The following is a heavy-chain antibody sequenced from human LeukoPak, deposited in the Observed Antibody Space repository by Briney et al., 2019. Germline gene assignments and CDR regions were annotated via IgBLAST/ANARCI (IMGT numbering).Heavy chain of an antibody. CDR2: INHSGST. CDR3: ARGNRSQEYSSPPSVPRYYYYGMDV. J-gene: IGHJ6*02. D-gene: IGHD6-6*01. V-gene: IGHV4-34*01. Sequence: PSETLSLTCAVYGGSFSGYYWSWIRQPPMKGLEWIGEINHSGSTNYNPSLKSRVTISVDTSKNQFSLKLSSVTAADTAVYYCARGNRSQEYSSPPSVPRYYYYGMDVWGQGTTVTVSS. CDR1: GGSFSGYY.